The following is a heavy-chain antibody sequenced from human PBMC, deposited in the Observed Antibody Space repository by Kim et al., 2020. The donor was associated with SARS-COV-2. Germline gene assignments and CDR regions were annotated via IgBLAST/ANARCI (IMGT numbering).Heavy chain of an antibody. Sequence: GGSLRLSCAASGFTFSSYAMSWVRQAPGKGLEWVSAISGSGGSTYYADSVKGRFTISRDNSKNTLYLQMNSLRAEDTAVYYCAKVSADDSSCYYVRDAKEVDYWGQGALGTVSS. CDR1: GFTFSSYA. J-gene: IGHJ4*02. V-gene: IGHV3-23*01. CDR2: ISGSGGST. CDR3: AKVSADDSSCYYVRDAKEVDY. D-gene: IGHD3-22*01.